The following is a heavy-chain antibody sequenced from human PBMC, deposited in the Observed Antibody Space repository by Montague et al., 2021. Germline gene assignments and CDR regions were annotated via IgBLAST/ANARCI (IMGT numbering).Heavy chain of an antibody. Sequence: SLRLSCAASGFTFSTFPMHWVRQAPGKGLEWVALISHDGSNKYYADSVRGRFTVSRDNSKNTLYLQTSSLRADDTAVYYCARWRVYYDSSGYAAWGRGTLVIVSS. CDR1: GFTFSTFP. CDR3: ARWRVYYDSSGYAA. V-gene: IGHV3-30-3*01. CDR2: ISHDGSNK. D-gene: IGHD3-22*01. J-gene: IGHJ5*02.